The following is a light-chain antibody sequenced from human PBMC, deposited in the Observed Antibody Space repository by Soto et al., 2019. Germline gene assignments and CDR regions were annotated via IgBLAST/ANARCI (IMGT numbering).Light chain of an antibody. CDR3: CSYAGSNAIHVV. CDR1: SSDVVSYNL. Sequence: QSALTQPASVSGSPGQSITISCTGTSSDVVSYNLVSWYQQHPGKAPKLMIYEGSKRPSGVSNRFSGSKSGNTDSLTISGLKAEDEADYYCCSYAGSNAIHVVFGGGTKLTVL. V-gene: IGLV2-23*03. CDR2: EGS. J-gene: IGLJ2*01.